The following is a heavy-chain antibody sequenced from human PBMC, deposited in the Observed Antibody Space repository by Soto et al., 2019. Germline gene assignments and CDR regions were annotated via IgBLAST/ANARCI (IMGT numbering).Heavy chain of an antibody. CDR1: GYTFTSYY. CDR2: INPSGGST. Sequence: ASVNGYCKASGYTFTSYYMHWVRQAPGQGLEWMGIINPSGGSTSYAQKFQGRVTMTRDTSTSTVYMELSSLRSEDTAVYYCAIEGAGQQLGFYGMDVWG. D-gene: IGHD6-13*01. CDR3: AIEGAGQQLGFYGMDV. V-gene: IGHV1-46*01. J-gene: IGHJ6*02.